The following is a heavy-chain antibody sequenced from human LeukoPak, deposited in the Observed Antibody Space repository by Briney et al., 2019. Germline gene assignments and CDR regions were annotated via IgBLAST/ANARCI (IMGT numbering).Heavy chain of an antibody. CDR2: ISYDGSNK. CDR3: AKDRELWSDY. D-gene: IGHD5-18*01. V-gene: IGHV3-30-3*01. CDR1: GFTFSSYA. J-gene: IGHJ4*02. Sequence: PGGSLRLSCAASGFTFSSYAMHWVRQAPGKGLEWVAVISYDGSNKYYADSVKGRFTISRDNSKNTLYLQMNSLRAEDTAVYYCAKDRELWSDYWGQGTLVTVSS.